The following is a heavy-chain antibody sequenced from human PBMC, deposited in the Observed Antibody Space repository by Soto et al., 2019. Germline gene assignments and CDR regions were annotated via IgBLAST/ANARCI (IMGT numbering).Heavy chain of an antibody. CDR1: VGSIGTFY. CDR3: GRLKGGNTFGS. D-gene: IGHD2-15*01. V-gene: IGHV4-59*01. J-gene: IGHJ4*02. CDR2: VYSCGNTNYT. Sequence: SETLSRTCSVSVGSIGTFYWSWIRQPPGKRLEWIGFVYSCGNTNYTNYNPSLKSRVTISVDKSKNQFSLKMKSVTAADKAVYFCGRLKGGNTFGSWGRGTRVIASS.